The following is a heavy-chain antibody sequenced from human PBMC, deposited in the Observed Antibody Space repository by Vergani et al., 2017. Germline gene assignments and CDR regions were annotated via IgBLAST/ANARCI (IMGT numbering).Heavy chain of an antibody. Sequence: HVQLVQSGAEVKKPGSSVKVSCKASGGTFSSYAISWVRQAPGQGLECMGRCIPSFGTAKYAQKFQGRVTIAADESTSTAYMEMSSLKSEDTTVYYCARAQFYYDAGFPTYYDGSDVWGQG. V-gene: IGHV1-69*15. D-gene: IGHD3-10*01. CDR2: CIPSFGTA. CDR1: GGTFSSYA. CDR3: ARAQFYYDAGFPTYYDGSDV. J-gene: IGHJ6*02.